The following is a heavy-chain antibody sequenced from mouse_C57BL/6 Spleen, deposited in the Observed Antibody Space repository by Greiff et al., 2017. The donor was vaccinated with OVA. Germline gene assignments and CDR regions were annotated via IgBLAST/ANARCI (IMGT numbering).Heavy chain of an antibody. CDR1: GFTFSSYA. CDR2: ISSGGDCI. CDR3: TRDRGYAMDY. Sequence: DVQLQESGEGLVKPGGSLKLSCAASGFTFSSYAMSWVRQTPEKRLEWVAYISSGGDCIYYADTVKGRFTISRDNARNTLYLQMSSLKSEDTAMYYCTRDRGYAMDYWGQGTSVTVSS. V-gene: IGHV5-9-1*02. J-gene: IGHJ4*01.